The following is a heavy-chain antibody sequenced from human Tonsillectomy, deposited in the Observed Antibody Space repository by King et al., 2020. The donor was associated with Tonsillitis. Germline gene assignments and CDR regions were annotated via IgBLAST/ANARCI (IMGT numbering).Heavy chain of an antibody. CDR1: GYTFTSFY. J-gene: IGHJ4*02. CDR2: INAYNGNT. Sequence: VQLVESGGEVKKPGASVKVSCKASGYTFTSFYIPLVRQAPGQGLEWMGWINAYNGNTYYAKKLKGRVTMTTDTSTSTAYMELRSLTSDDTAVYYCARDPNCSGGRCYFDYWGQGTLVTVSS. CDR3: ARDPNCSGGRCYFDY. D-gene: IGHD2-15*01. V-gene: IGHV1-18*01.